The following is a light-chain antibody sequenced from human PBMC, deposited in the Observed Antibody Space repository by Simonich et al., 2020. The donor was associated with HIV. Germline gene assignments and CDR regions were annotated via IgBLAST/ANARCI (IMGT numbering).Light chain of an antibody. V-gene: IGKV3-15*01. J-gene: IGKJ1*01. CDR3: QQYNNWRT. Sequence: EIVMMQSPATLSVSPGERATLSCRASQSISSSLAWYQQKPGQAPRLLIYGASTRATGIPARFSGSGSGTEFTLTISSMQSEDVAVYYCQQYNNWRTFGQGTKVEIK. CDR1: QSISSS. CDR2: GAS.